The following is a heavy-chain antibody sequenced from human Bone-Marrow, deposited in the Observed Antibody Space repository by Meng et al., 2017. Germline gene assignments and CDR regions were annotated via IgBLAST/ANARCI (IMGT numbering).Heavy chain of an antibody. CDR2: ISSSGSTI. D-gene: IGHD3-3*01. CDR3: ARGIFNLRY. V-gene: IGHV3-48*03. Sequence: GGSLRLSCAASGFTFSSYEMNWVRQAPGKGLEWVSYISSSGSTIYYADSVKGRFTISRDNAKNSLYLQMNSLRAEDTALYYCARGIFNLRYWGQGTLVTVSS. J-gene: IGHJ4*02. CDR1: GFTFSSYE.